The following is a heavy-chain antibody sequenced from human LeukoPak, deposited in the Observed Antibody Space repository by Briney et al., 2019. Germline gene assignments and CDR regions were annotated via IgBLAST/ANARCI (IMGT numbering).Heavy chain of an antibody. Sequence: AASVKVSCKASGYTFTSYDINWVRQATGQGLEWMGWMNPNSGNTGYAQKFQGRVTMTRNTSISTAYMELSSLRSEDTAVYYCARDFQWFGEFMYYFDYWGQGTLVTVSS. J-gene: IGHJ4*02. CDR1: GYTFTSYD. CDR3: ARDFQWFGEFMYYFDY. V-gene: IGHV1-8*01. CDR2: MNPNSGNT. D-gene: IGHD3-10*01.